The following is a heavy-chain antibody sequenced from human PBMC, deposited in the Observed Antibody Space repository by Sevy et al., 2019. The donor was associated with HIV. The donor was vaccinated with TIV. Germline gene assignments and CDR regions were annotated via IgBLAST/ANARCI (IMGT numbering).Heavy chain of an antibody. CDR2: IHYSGRT. D-gene: IGHD5-12*01. J-gene: IGHJ4*02. V-gene: IGHV4-59*01. Sequence: SETLSLTCTVSGGSIRSYYWSWIRQPPGKGLEWIGHIHYSGRTNHNPSLKSRVTISVDTSKNQFSLKRTSVTAADTAVYYCASAFPVTTTDREDYWGQGTLVTVSS. CDR1: GGSIRSYY. CDR3: ASAFPVTTTDREDY.